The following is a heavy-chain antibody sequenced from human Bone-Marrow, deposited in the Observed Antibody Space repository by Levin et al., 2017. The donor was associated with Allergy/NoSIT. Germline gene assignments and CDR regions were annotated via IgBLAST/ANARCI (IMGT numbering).Heavy chain of an antibody. J-gene: IGHJ6*02. D-gene: IGHD2-2*02. Sequence: SVKVSCKASGGTFSSYAISWVRQAPGQGLEWMGGIIPIFGTANYAQKFQGRVTITADESTSTAYMELSSLRSEDTAVYYCARGHPLHDCSSTSCYKLYYYGMDVWGQGTTVTVSS. CDR2: IIPIFGTA. CDR3: ARGHPLHDCSSTSCYKLYYYGMDV. V-gene: IGHV1-69*13. CDR1: GGTFSSYA.